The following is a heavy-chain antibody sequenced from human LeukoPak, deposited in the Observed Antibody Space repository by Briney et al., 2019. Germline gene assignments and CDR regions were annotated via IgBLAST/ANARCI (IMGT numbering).Heavy chain of an antibody. J-gene: IGHJ4*02. CDR3: ARPRGGYSYGQPFRY. Sequence: SETLSLTCTVSGGPISSGSYYWSWIRQPAGKGLEWIGRIYTSGSTNYNPSLKSRVTISVDTSKNQFSLKLSSVTAADTAVYYCARPRGGYSYGQPFRYWGQGTLVTVSS. CDR1: GGPISSGSYY. V-gene: IGHV4-61*02. CDR2: IYTSGST. D-gene: IGHD5-18*01.